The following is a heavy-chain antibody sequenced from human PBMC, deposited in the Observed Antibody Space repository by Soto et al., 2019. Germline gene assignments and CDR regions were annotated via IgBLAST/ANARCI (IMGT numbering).Heavy chain of an antibody. D-gene: IGHD5-18*01. CDR1: GFTFSSYA. J-gene: IGHJ6*02. CDR3: ARDLGGRYSYGYDYYYGMDV. CDR2: ISYDGSNK. Sequence: PGGSLRLSCAASGFTFSSYAMHWVRQAPGKGLEWVAVISYDGSNKYYADSVKGRFTISRDNSKNTLYLQMNSLRAEDTAVYYCARDLGGRYSYGYDYYYGMDVWGQGTTVTVSS. V-gene: IGHV3-30-3*01.